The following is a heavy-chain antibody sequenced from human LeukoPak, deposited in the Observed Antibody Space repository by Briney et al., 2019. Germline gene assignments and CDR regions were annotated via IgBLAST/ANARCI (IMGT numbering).Heavy chain of an antibody. CDR2: IIPIFGTA. CDR3: ARVVRDSSGWYTDNNWFDP. D-gene: IGHD6-19*01. J-gene: IGHJ5*02. Sequence: SVKVSCKASGGTFSSYAISWVRQAPGQGLEWMGGIIPIFGTANYAQKFQGRVTITADDSTSTAYMELSSLRSEDTAVYYCARVVRDSSGWYTDNNWFDPWGQGTLVTVSS. V-gene: IGHV1-69*01. CDR1: GGTFSSYA.